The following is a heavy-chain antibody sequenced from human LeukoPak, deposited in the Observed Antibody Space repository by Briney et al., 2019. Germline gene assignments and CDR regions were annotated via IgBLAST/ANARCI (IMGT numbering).Heavy chain of an antibody. V-gene: IGHV3-33*01. CDR3: ARSGEGWYFDL. Sequence: GGSLRLSCAASGFTVSSYGMHWVRQAPGKGLEWVAVIWYDGSNKYYADSVKGRFTISRDNSKNTLYLQMNSLRAEDTAVYYCARSGEGWYFDLWGRGTLVTVSS. J-gene: IGHJ2*01. CDR1: GFTVSSYG. D-gene: IGHD4-17*01. CDR2: IWYDGSNK.